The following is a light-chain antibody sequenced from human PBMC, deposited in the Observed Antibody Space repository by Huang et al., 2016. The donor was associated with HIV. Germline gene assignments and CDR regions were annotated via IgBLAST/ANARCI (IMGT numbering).Light chain of an antibody. CDR3: QQYNDYSPLT. J-gene: IGKJ4*01. V-gene: IGKV1-5*03. CDR1: ESISSG. CDR2: KAS. Sequence: DIQMTQSPSTLSASVGDRVTFTCRASESISSGLAWYQQKPGKAPKLLIYKASTLESGVPSRFSGSGSGTEFTLTISSLQPDDFATYYCQQYNDYSPLTFGGGTKVEIK.